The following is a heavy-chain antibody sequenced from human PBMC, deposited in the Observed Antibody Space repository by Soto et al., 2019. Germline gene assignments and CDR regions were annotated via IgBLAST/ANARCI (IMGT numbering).Heavy chain of an antibody. CDR1: GYRFTIYW. D-gene: IGHD2-2*01. J-gene: IGHJ6*02. Sequence: PGESLKISWNGSGYRFTIYWIGSVPQMHGKGLEWMAIIYPCDSDTRDSPSFQGQVTISADKSISTAYLQWSSRKASDTAMYYCARSRPSHCSSTSCYRGYYYYYGMDVWGQGTTVTVLL. CDR2: IYPCDSDT. V-gene: IGHV5-51*01. CDR3: ARSRPSHCSSTSCYRGYYYYYGMDV.